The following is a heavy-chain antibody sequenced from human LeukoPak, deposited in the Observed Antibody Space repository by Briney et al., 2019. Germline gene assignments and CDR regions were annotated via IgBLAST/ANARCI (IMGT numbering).Heavy chain of an antibody. CDR2: ISGSGGDT. V-gene: IGHV3-23*01. CDR3: AKAPRNSVVYYYMDV. CDR1: GFTFSSYG. Sequence: GGSLRLSCAASGFTFSSYGMSWVRQAPGKGLEWVSAISGSGGDTYYADSVKGRFTISRDNSKNTLYLQMNSLRAEDTAVYYCAKAPRNSVVYYYMDVWGKGTTVTVSS. J-gene: IGHJ6*03. D-gene: IGHD4-23*01.